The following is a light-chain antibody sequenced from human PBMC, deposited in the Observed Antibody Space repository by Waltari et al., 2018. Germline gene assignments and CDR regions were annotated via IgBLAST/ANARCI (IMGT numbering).Light chain of an antibody. CDR2: GAS. V-gene: IGKV3-20*01. Sequence: EIVLTQSPGTLSLSPGERATLSCRASQSVSSSYLAWYQQKPGQAPRLLIYGASSRAPXIPDRFSGSGSGTDFTLXISRLEPEDFAVYYCQQYGSSPRTFXQGTKVEIK. CDR1: QSVSSSY. CDR3: QQYGSSPRT. J-gene: IGKJ1*01.